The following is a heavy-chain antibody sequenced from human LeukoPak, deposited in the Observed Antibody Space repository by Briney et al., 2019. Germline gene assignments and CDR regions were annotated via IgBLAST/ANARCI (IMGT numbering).Heavy chain of an antibody. V-gene: IGHV4-30-4*01. Sequence: SQTLSLTCTVSGGSMSSGDYYWSWIRQPPGKGLEWIGYVYYSGSTYYNPSLKSRVTISVDTSKNQFSLKLSSVTAADTAVYYCARAHTPVPFDYWGQGALVTVSS. J-gene: IGHJ4*02. D-gene: IGHD2-2*01. CDR2: VYYSGST. CDR3: ARAHTPVPFDY. CDR1: GGSMSSGDYY.